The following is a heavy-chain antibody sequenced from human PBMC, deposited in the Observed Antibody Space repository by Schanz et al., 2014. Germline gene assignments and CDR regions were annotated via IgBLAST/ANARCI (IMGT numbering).Heavy chain of an antibody. CDR2: ISAFDDKT. J-gene: IGHJ6*02. CDR1: GYSFTTYG. Sequence: QVQLVQSGVEVKRPGASVRVSCKASGYSFTTYGLNWVRQAPGQGPEWMGWISAFDDKTDYAQNFQGRLIMTTDTATSTAYMELRSLISDDTAVYYCVRDAGWACGDYHGMDVWGQGTSVTVSS. CDR3: VRDAGWACGDYHGMDV. V-gene: IGHV1-18*01. D-gene: IGHD3-10*01.